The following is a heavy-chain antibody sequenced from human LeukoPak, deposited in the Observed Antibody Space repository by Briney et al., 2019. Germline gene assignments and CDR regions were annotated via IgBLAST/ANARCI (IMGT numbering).Heavy chain of an antibody. CDR2: ISDSSSTI. J-gene: IGHJ3*01. V-gene: IGHV3-48*01. CDR1: GFTFSYYS. CDR3: ARPNDRSSTSCYTDAFDF. D-gene: IGHD2-2*02. Sequence: PGGSLRLSCAASGFTFSYYSMNWVRQAPGKGLEWVSYISDSSSTIYYADSVKGRFTISRDNAKNSLYLQMNSLRAEDTAVYYCARPNDRSSTSCYTDAFDFWGQGTMVTVSS.